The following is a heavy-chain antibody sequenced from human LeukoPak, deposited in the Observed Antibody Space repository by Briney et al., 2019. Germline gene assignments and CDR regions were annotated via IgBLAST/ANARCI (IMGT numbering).Heavy chain of an antibody. J-gene: IGHJ3*02. CDR1: GFTVSSNY. CDR2: IYSGGST. V-gene: IGHV3-53*01. Sequence: AGGSLRLSCAASGFTVSSNYMSWVRQAPGKGLEWVSVIYSGGSTYYADSVKGRFTISRDNSKNTLYLQMNSLRAEDTAVYYCARDRSGWNDAFDIWGQGTMLTVSS. CDR3: ARDRSGWNDAFDI. D-gene: IGHD6-19*01.